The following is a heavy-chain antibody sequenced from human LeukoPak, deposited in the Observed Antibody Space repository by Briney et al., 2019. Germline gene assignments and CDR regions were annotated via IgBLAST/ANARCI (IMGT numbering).Heavy chain of an antibody. CDR2: ISSSGSTI. CDR1: GFTFSDYY. D-gene: IGHD1-14*01. Sequence: SGGSLRLSCAASGFTFSDYYMSWIRQAPGKGLEWVSYISSSGSTIYYADSVKGRFAISRDNAKNSLYLQMNSLRAEDTAVYYCARVALTGTTHYYYYMDVWGKGTTVTVSS. V-gene: IGHV3-11*04. J-gene: IGHJ6*03. CDR3: ARVALTGTTHYYYYMDV.